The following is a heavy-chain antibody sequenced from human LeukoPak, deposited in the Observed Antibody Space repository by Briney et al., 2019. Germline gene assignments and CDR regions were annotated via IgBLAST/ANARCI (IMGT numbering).Heavy chain of an antibody. CDR2: ISSSSSYI. V-gene: IGHV3-21*01. CDR1: GFTFSSYS. CDR3: ARDIRYCSGGSCYPYYFEY. J-gene: IGHJ4*02. D-gene: IGHD2-15*01. Sequence: TGGSLRLSCAASGFTFSSYSMNWVRQAPGKGLEWVSSISSSSSYIYYADSVKGRFTISRDNAKNSLYLQMNSLRAEDTAVYYCARDIRYCSGGSCYPYYFEYWGQGTLVTVSS.